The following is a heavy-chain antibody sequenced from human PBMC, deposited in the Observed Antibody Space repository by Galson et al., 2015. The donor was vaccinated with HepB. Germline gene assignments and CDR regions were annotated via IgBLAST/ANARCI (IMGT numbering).Heavy chain of an antibody. D-gene: IGHD3-10*01. CDR1: GFTFSSNA. Sequence: SLRLSCAASGFTFSSNAMSWVRQAPGKGLELVSTITAGGGSTYYADSVKGRFTISRDNSKNTLYLQMNSLRAEDTAVYYCAKLVRGITPTYFDYWGQGTLVTVSS. J-gene: IGHJ4*02. CDR2: ITAGGGST. V-gene: IGHV3-23*01. CDR3: AKLVRGITPTYFDY.